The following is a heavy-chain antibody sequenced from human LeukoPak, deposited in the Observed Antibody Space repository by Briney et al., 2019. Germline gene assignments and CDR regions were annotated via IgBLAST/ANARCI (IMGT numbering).Heavy chain of an antibody. J-gene: IGHJ3*02. V-gene: IGHV4-59*01. CDR2: IYYSGST. D-gene: IGHD3-22*01. CDR3: AREYYYDSSGYLGDAFDI. Sequence: SETLSLTCTVYGGSISSYYWSWIRQPPGKGLEWIGYIYYSGSTNYNPSLKSRVIISADTSKNQFSLKLSSVTAAATAVYYCAREYYYDSSGYLGDAFDIWGQGTMVTVSS. CDR1: GGSISSYY.